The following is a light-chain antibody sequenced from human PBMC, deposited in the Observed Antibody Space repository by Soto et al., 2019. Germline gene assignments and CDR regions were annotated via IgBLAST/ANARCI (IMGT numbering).Light chain of an antibody. CDR2: GAS. J-gene: IGKJ4*01. CDR1: QSITTN. CDR3: QQYNDWPPLT. Sequence: EKVLTQSPVTLSVSLGERATLSCRASQSITTNLAWYQQKPGQAPRLLIFGASNRATGIPARFSGSGSGTEFSLTISSLPAEDSAIYYCQQYNDWPPLTFGGGTKVEI. V-gene: IGKV3-15*01.